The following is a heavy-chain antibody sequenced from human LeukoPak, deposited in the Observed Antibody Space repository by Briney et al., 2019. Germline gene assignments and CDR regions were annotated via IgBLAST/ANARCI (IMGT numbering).Heavy chain of an antibody. V-gene: IGHV4-61*02. Sequence: SQTLSLTCTVSGGSISSGSYYWSWIRQPAGKGLEWIGRIYTSGSTNYNPSLKSRVTISVDTSKNQFSLKLSSVTAADTAVYYCARASVYYYMDVWGKGTTVTVSS. J-gene: IGHJ6*03. CDR1: GGSISSGSYY. CDR2: IYTSGST. CDR3: ARASVYYYMDV.